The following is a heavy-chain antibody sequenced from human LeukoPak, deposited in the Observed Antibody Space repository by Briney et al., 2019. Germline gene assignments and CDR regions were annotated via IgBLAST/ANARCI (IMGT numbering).Heavy chain of an antibody. J-gene: IGHJ2*01. D-gene: IGHD2-2*01. CDR3: AREAKSGCSSTSCPEMTWYCDL. CDR1: GGSISSSNW. V-gene: IGHV4-4*02. Sequence: SGTLSLTCAVSGGSISSSNWWSWVRQPPGKGLEWIGEIYHSGNNNYNPTLKSRVTISVDKSKNQFSLKLSSVTAADTAVYYCAREAKSGCSSTSCPEMTWYCDLWGRGTLVTVSS. CDR2: IYHSGNN.